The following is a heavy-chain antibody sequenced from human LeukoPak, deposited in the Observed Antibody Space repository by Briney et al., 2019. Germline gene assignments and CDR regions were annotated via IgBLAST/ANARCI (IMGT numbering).Heavy chain of an antibody. Sequence: GGSLRLSCAASGFTFSGSAMHWVRQASGKGLEWVGRIRSKANSYATAYAASVKGRFTISRDDSKNTAYLQMNSLKTEDTAVYYCTRIYGRGMWPDAFDIWGQGTMVTVSS. D-gene: IGHD3-10*01. J-gene: IGHJ3*02. CDR3: TRIYGRGMWPDAFDI. CDR1: GFTFSGSA. CDR2: IRSKANSYAT. V-gene: IGHV3-73*01.